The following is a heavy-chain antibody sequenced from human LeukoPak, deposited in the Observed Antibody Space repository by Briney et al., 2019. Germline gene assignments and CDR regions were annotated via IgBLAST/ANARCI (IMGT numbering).Heavy chain of an antibody. J-gene: IGHJ4*02. Sequence: PGGSLRLSCAASGFSFRSYAMSWVRQAPGMGLEWGSAISGSGGTTDYADSVKGRFTISRDNSKNTLYLQMNSLRAEDTAVYYCATAAGADFFDYWGQGTLVTVSS. V-gene: IGHV3-23*01. CDR2: ISGSGGTT. D-gene: IGHD3-3*01. CDR1: GFSFRSYA. CDR3: ATAAGADFFDY.